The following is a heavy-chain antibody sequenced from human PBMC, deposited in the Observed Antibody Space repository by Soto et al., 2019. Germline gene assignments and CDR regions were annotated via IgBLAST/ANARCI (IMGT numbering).Heavy chain of an antibody. J-gene: IGHJ5*02. D-gene: IGHD1-1*01. Sequence: PVGSLRLSCAASGFTFSTYSMNWFRQAPGKGLEWVSYISYSSNTIYYADSVKGRFTISRDNAKNSLYLQMNSLRDEDTAVYYCARDNGIQGSFDPWGQGTLVTVS. CDR1: GFTFSTYS. CDR2: ISYSSNTI. CDR3: ARDNGIQGSFDP. V-gene: IGHV3-48*02.